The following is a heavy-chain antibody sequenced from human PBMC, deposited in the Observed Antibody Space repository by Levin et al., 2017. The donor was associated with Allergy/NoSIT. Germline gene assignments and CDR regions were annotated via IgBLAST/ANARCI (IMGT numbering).Heavy chain of an antibody. Sequence: PGGSLRLSCAASGFTFSSYVMHWVSQAPGKGLEWVAVISDDGSNRYYADSVKGRFTISRDNSKNTLYLQMNSLRAEDTAVYYCAQDPAYYNILTGYYHKARFDSWGLGTLVTVSS. D-gene: IGHD3-9*01. V-gene: IGHV3-30*18. CDR3: AQDPAYYNILTGYYHKARFDS. CDR2: ISDDGSNR. J-gene: IGHJ4*02. CDR1: GFTFSSYV.